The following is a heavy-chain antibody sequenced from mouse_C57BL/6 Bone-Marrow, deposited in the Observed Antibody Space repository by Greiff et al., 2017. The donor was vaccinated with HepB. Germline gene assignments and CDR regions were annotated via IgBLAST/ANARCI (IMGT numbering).Heavy chain of an antibody. D-gene: IGHD3-2*02. CDR1: GFTFSSYG. V-gene: IGHV5-6*01. CDR2: ISSGGSYT. Sequence: EVHLVESGGGLVKPGGSLKLSCAASGFTFSSYGMSWVRQTPDKRLEWVATISSGGSYTYYPDSVKGRFTISRDNAKNTLYLQMSSLKSEDTAMYYCARKQLRMDYWGQGTAVTVSS. J-gene: IGHJ4*01. CDR3: ARKQLRMDY.